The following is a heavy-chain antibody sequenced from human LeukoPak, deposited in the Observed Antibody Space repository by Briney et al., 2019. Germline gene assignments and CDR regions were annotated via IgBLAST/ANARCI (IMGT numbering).Heavy chain of an antibody. CDR3: ARGGGPPSYLDF. CDR2: IYYSGST. J-gene: IGHJ4*02. V-gene: IGHV4-39*07. D-gene: IGHD3-16*01. Sequence: PSETLSLTCTVSGGSISSSSYYWGWIRQPPGKGLEWIGSIYYSGSTYYNLSLKSRVTISVDTSKNQFSLRMTSVTAADTAVYYCARGGGPPSYLDFWGQGTLVTVSS. CDR1: GGSISSSSYY.